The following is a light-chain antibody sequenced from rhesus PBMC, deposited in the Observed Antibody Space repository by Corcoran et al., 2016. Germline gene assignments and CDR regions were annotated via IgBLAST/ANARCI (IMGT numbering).Light chain of an antibody. CDR1: QVINNN. V-gene: IGKV1S17*01. Sequence: DIQMTQSPSSLSASVGDRVTITCRASQVINNNLAWYQQKPWKAPKLLIYAASPLESGVPSRFSGSGSRTVFPFTISSLQPEDCATYYCQQHKTYPPAFGPGTKLDIK. J-gene: IGKJ3*01. CDR2: AAS. CDR3: QQHKTYPPA.